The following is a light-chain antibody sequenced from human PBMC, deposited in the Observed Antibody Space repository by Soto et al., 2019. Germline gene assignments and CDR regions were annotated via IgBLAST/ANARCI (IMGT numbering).Light chain of an antibody. Sequence: EIVMTQSPATLSVSPGERATLSCRASQSVSSNLAWYQQKPGQAPRLLIFGASTRATGIPARFSGSGSGTEFTLTISSLQSEEYALYYSQQYNNGPALTFGQGTRLEI. V-gene: IGKV3-15*01. CDR3: QQYNNGPALT. J-gene: IGKJ5*01. CDR1: QSVSSN. CDR2: GAS.